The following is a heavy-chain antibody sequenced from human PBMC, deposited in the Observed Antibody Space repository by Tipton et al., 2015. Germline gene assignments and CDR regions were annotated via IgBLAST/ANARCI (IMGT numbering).Heavy chain of an antibody. CDR1: GHSINSGGHY. CDR3: ARSRYTVTPDS. J-gene: IGHJ4*02. V-gene: IGHV4-31*01. D-gene: IGHD4-17*01. CDR2: IYYSGTA. Sequence: TLSLTCTVSGHSINSGGHYRGWVHQHPVKGLQWIGYIYYSGTAYYNPSLKSLVTVSVDTSKNQFSLKMTSVTAADTAVYYCARSRYTVTPDSWGQGTLVTVSS.